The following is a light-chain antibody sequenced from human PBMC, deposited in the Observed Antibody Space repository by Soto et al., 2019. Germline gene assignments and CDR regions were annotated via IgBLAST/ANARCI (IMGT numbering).Light chain of an antibody. CDR2: AAV. V-gene: IGKV1-9*01. Sequence: DIHLTQSPSLLSASVGDRVTITCRASQSISPDLAWYQQNPGKAPKLLIYAAVALESGVPSRFSGSGSGTEFILTISDLQPEDFATYYCQQVIYHPLTFGGGTRVEIK. J-gene: IGKJ4*01. CDR3: QQVIYHPLT. CDR1: QSISPD.